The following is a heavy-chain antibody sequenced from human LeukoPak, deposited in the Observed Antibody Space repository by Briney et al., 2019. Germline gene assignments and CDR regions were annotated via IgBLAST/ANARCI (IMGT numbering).Heavy chain of an antibody. D-gene: IGHD6-13*01. Sequence: GESLKISCTGSGYTFANSWIGWVRQEPGKGLEWMGNIYPADSDTRYSPSFQGQVTISADKSITTAYLQWSTLKASDTALYYCARPLDSSTSTCAFDLWGQGTMVTVSS. CDR3: ARPLDSSTSTCAFDL. CDR2: IYPADSDT. V-gene: IGHV5-51*01. J-gene: IGHJ3*01. CDR1: GYTFANSW.